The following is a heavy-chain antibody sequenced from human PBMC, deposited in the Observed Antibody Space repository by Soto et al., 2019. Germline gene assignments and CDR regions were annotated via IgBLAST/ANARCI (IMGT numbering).Heavy chain of an antibody. Sequence: ASVKVSCKASVYTFTSYDINWVRQATGQGPEWMGWMNPNSGNTGYAQKFQGRVTMTRNTSISTAYMELSSLRSEDTAVYYCARGLGGGYYYYYRVVVWGQGPTVTVSS. CDR3: ARGLGGGYYYYYRVVV. D-gene: IGHD6-25*01. J-gene: IGHJ6*02. V-gene: IGHV1-8*01. CDR1: VYTFTSYD. CDR2: MNPNSGNT.